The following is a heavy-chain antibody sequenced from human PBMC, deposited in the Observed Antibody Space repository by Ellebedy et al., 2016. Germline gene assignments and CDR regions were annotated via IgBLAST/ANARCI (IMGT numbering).Heavy chain of an antibody. V-gene: IGHV3-23*01. Sequence: GGSLRLSCAASGFTFSSYAMSWVRQAPGKGLEWVSVISGFGGSTYYADSVKGRFTISRDNSKNTLYLQMNSLRAEDTAVYYCAKDPREWLVRGYFDYWGQGTLVTVSS. CDR3: AKDPREWLVRGYFDY. J-gene: IGHJ4*02. CDR1: GFTFSSYA. D-gene: IGHD6-19*01. CDR2: ISGFGGST.